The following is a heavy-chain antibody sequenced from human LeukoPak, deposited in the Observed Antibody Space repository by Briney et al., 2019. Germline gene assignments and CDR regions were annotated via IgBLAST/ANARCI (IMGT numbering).Heavy chain of an antibody. V-gene: IGHV1-69*05. CDR3: ARERLERRPYYFDY. Sequence: SVKVSCKASGGTFSSYAISWVRQAPGQGLEWMGRIVPIFGTANYAQKFQGRVTITTDESTSTAYMELSSLRSEDTAVYYCARERLERRPYYFDYWGQGTLVTVSS. CDR1: GGTFSSYA. D-gene: IGHD1-1*01. CDR2: IVPIFGTA. J-gene: IGHJ4*02.